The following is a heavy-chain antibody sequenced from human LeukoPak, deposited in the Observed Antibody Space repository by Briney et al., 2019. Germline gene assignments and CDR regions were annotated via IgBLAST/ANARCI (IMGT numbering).Heavy chain of an antibody. J-gene: IGHJ6*03. D-gene: IGHD6-13*01. CDR2: IYYTGST. Sequence: SETLSLTCTVSGGSISSHYWSWVRQPPGKGLEWIGYIYYTGSTNYNPSLKSRVTMSVDTSKNQLSLKLTPVTAADTAVYYCGRSFRTPGIHHYYMDVWGTGTTVTVSS. V-gene: IGHV4-59*11. CDR1: GGSISSHY. CDR3: GRSFRTPGIHHYYMDV.